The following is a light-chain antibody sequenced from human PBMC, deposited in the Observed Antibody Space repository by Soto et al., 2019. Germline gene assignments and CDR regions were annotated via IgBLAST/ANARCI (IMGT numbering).Light chain of an antibody. CDR1: SSDVGGYNY. V-gene: IGLV2-8*01. CDR2: EVS. CDR3: SSYAGSNIYV. Sequence: QSALTQPPSASGSPGQSVTISCTGTSSDVGGYNYVSWYQQHPGKAPKLMIYEVSERPSGVPDRFSVSKSDNTASLTVSGLQAEDEADYYCSSYAGSNIYVFGTGTKVTVL. J-gene: IGLJ1*01.